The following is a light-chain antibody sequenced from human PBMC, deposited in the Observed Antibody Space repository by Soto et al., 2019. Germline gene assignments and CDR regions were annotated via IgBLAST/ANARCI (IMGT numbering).Light chain of an antibody. CDR3: SSYLCSTIPYV. CDR1: TSDFGDDNY. CDR2: DVS. J-gene: IGLJ1*01. Sequence: QSALTQPASVSGSPGQSITISCTGTTSDFGDDNYVYWYRQHPGKAPKLIIYDVSNRPTGVSNRFSGSKSGNTASLTISVLQAEDEADYYCSSYLCSTIPYVFGTGTKLTVL. V-gene: IGLV2-14*01.